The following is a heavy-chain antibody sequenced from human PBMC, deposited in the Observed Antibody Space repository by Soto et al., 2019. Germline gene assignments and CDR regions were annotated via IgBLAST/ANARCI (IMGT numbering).Heavy chain of an antibody. J-gene: IGHJ6*03. D-gene: IGHD3-3*01. CDR1: GGSLSGYY. V-gene: IGHV4-34*01. CDR3: ARGDGTYYAFWSGYSTSRSHYMDV. Sequence: QVQLQQWGAGLLKPSETVSLTCAVYGGSLSGYYWIWIRQSPGKGLEWIGEINHSGSTNYSPSLKSRVTMSVDTFKKQFSLKLSSVTDADTAVYFCARGDGTYYAFWSGYSTSRSHYMDVWGKGTPVTVSS. CDR2: INHSGST.